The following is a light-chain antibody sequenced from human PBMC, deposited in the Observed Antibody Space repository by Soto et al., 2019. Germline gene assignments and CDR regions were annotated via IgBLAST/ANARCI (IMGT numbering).Light chain of an antibody. J-gene: IGLJ2*01. CDR2: GNS. Sequence: QSVLTQPPSVSGAPGQRVTISCTGSSSNIGAGYDVHWYQQLPGTAPQLLLYGNSNRPSGVPDRFSGSKSGTSASLAITGLQAEAEAAYYCQSYDSSLRVVFGGGTKLPVL. V-gene: IGLV1-40*01. CDR1: SSNIGAGYD. CDR3: QSYDSSLRVV.